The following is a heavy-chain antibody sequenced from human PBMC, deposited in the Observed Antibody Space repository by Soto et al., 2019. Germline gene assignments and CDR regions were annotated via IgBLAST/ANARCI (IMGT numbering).Heavy chain of an antibody. CDR1: GYTFTSYG. J-gene: IGHJ5*02. CDR3: ARGRLAPKQRWFDP. V-gene: IGHV1-18*01. D-gene: IGHD6-19*01. CDR2: ISAYKGNT. Sequence: ASGKVSCKASGYTFTSYGISWVRQAPGQGLEWMGWISAYKGNTNYAQKLQGRVTMTTDTSTSTAYMELRSLRSDDTAVYYCARGRLAPKQRWFDPWGQGTLVTVAS.